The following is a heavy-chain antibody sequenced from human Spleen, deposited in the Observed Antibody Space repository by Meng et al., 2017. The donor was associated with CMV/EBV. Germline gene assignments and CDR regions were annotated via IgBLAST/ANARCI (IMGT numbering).Heavy chain of an antibody. V-gene: IGHV3-66*02. Sequence: GGSLRLSCAASGFSVSSNYMAWVRQAPGKGLEWVAVVTTGAGTYYADSVKGRFTIPRDDSKITLDLHMNSLRPEDTAVYYCARDWAAIDAFDIWGHGTMVTVSS. CDR2: VTTGAGT. CDR3: ARDWAAIDAFDI. CDR1: GFSVSSNY. D-gene: IGHD2-21*01. J-gene: IGHJ3*02.